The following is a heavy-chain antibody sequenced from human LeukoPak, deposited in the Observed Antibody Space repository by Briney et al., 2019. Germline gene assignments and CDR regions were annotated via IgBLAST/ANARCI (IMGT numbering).Heavy chain of an antibody. D-gene: IGHD3-3*01. J-gene: IGHJ4*02. V-gene: IGHV4-59*01. CDR1: GGSINTNY. CDR3: ARAGDFWSGYLPYFDY. CDR2: IYYSGST. Sequence: PSETLSLTCTVSGGSINTNYWSWIRQPPGKGLEWIGYIYYSGSTNYNPSLKSRVTISVDTSKTQFSLKLSSVTAADTAVYYCARAGDFWSGYLPYFDYWGQGTLVTVSS.